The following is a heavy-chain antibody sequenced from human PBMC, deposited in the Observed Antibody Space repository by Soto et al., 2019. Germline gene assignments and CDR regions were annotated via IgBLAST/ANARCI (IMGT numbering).Heavy chain of an antibody. J-gene: IGHJ4*02. CDR1: GGTFSSYA. CDR3: ARAAHCSGGSCYPYYFDY. CDR2: IIPIFGTA. Sequence: GASVKVSCKASGGTFSSYAISWVRQAPGQGLEWMGGIIPIFGTANYAQKFQGRVTITADESTSTAYMELSSLRSEDTAVYYCARAAHCSGGSCYPYYFDYWGQGTLVTVSS. V-gene: IGHV1-69*13. D-gene: IGHD2-15*01.